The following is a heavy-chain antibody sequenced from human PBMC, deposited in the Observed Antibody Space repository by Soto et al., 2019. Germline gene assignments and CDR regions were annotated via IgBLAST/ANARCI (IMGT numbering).Heavy chain of an antibody. CDR1: GGSFSGNY. J-gene: IGHJ5*02. Sequence: SETLSLTCAIYGGSFSGNYWSWIRQPPGKGLEWIGEINHSGSTNYNPSLKSRVAMSVDTSKNQFSLKLSSVTAADMAVYYCAAAVARGWFDPWGQGTLVTVSS. CDR3: AAAVARGWFDP. CDR2: INHSGST. V-gene: IGHV4-34*01. D-gene: IGHD6-19*01.